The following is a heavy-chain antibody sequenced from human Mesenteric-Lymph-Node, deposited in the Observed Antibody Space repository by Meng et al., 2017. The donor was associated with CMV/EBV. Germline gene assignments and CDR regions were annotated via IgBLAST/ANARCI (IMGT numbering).Heavy chain of an antibody. Sequence: GGSLRLSCAASGLTFSSCEMNWVRQAPGKGLEWVSYISSSGSTIYYADSVKGRFTISRDNAKNSLYLQMNSLRAEDTAVYYCARLENPQFNAFDIWGQGTMVTVSS. V-gene: IGHV3-48*03. CDR2: ISSSGSTI. CDR1: GLTFSSCE. J-gene: IGHJ3*02. CDR3: ARLENPQFNAFDI.